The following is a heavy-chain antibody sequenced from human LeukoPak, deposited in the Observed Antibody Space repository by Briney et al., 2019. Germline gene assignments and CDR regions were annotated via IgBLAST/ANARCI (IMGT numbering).Heavy chain of an antibody. D-gene: IGHD1-1*01. Sequence: GGSLRLSCAASGFSFSNAWMTWVRQAPGKGLEWVGRIRSKANSYATAYAASVKGRFTISRDDSKNTAYLQMNSLKTEDTAVYYCTTQRPSGWNDAYWGQGTLSPSPQ. CDR1: GFSFSNAW. V-gene: IGHV3-73*01. CDR2: IRSKANSYAT. CDR3: TTQRPSGWNDAY. J-gene: IGHJ4*02.